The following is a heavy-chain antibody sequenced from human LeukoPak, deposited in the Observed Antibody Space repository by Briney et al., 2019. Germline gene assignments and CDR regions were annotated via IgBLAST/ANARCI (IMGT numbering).Heavy chain of an antibody. V-gene: IGHV4-59*01. CDR3: AREDPQTTVPEGMDV. J-gene: IGHJ6*02. CDR1: GGSISHYY. CDR2: IYYSGTT. Sequence: SETLSLTCTVTGGSISHYYWSWIRQSPGKGLEWIGYIYYSGTTNYNPSLKSRVTISVDTSRNQFSLQLRSVTAADTAVYYCAREDPQTTVPEGMDVWGQGTTVIVSS. D-gene: IGHD4-17*01.